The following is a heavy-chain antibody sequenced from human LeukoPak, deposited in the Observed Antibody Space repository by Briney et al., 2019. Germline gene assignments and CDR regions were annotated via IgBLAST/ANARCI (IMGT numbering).Heavy chain of an antibody. Sequence: SETLSLTCAVSGSSINTGYYWGWIRQPPGKGLEWIGSIYYSGSTYCNPSLKSRVTISVDTSKNQFSLKLSSVTAADTAVFYCARSNYYDYRQIDIWGQGTLVTVSS. CDR1: GSSINTGYY. CDR3: ARSNYYDYRQIDI. CDR2: IYYSGST. D-gene: IGHD3-22*01. V-gene: IGHV4-38-2*01. J-gene: IGHJ4*02.